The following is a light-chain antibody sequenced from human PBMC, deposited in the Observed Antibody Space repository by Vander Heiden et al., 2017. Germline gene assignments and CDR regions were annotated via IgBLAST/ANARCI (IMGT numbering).Light chain of an antibody. J-gene: IGKJ2*01. CDR1: QSVINRSNNKDF. CDR2: WAS. CDR3: QQYYNTPFT. Sequence: DIVMTQSPDSLAVALGERATINCKSSQSVINRSNNKDFLSWYQQKPGQPPKLLVYWASTRESGVPDRFSGSGSGTEFTLTISSLQAEDVAVYYCQQYYNTPFTFGQGTKLELK. V-gene: IGKV4-1*01.